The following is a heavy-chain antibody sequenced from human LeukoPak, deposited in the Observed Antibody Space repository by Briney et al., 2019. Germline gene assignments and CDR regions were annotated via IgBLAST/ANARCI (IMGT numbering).Heavy chain of an antibody. CDR3: AREGRVAVARRYAFDI. CDR1: GYSISSGYY. Sequence: SETLSLTCAVSGYSISSGYYWGWIRQPPGKGLEWIGRIYHSGSTYYNPSLKSRVTISVDTSKNQFSLKLSSVTAADTAVYYCAREGRVAVARRYAFDIWGQGTMVTVSS. J-gene: IGHJ3*02. CDR2: IYHSGST. V-gene: IGHV4-38-2*02. D-gene: IGHD6-19*01.